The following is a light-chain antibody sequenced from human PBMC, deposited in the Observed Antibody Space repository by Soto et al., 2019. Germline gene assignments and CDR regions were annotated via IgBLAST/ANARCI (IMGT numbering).Light chain of an antibody. V-gene: IGLV7-46*01. CDR2: DTS. Sequence: QTVVTQEPSLTVSPGGTVTLTCGSSTGAVTSDHHPYWFQQRPGQAPRTLIYDTSDKHSWTPARFSGSLLGGKAALTLSGAQPEDEAEYFCLLCYNGPWVFGGGTKLTVL. CDR3: LLCYNGPWV. CDR1: TGAVTSDHH. J-gene: IGLJ3*02.